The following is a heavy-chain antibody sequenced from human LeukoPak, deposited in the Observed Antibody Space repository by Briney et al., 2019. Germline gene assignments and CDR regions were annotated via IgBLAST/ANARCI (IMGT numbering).Heavy chain of an antibody. CDR3: TIAAAGTPLGVY. V-gene: IGHV3-73*01. CDR1: GFTFSGSA. Sequence: GGSLRLSCAASGFTFSGSAKHWVRQASGKGLEWVGRIRSKANSYATAYAASVKGRFTISRDDSKNTAYLQMNSLKTEDTAVYYCTIAAAGTPLGVYWGQGTLVTVSS. J-gene: IGHJ4*02. D-gene: IGHD6-13*01. CDR2: IRSKANSYAT.